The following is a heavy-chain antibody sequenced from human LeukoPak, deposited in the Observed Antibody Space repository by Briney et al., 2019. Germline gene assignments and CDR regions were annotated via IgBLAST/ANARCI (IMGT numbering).Heavy chain of an antibody. Sequence: SETLSLTCAVYGGSFSGYYGSWIRQPPGKGLEWIGEINHSGSTNYNPSLKSRVTISVDTSKNQFSLKLRSVSAADTAVYYCARRGVVVVAATVPSLKRYWYFDLWGRGTLVTVSS. CDR2: INHSGST. V-gene: IGHV4-34*01. J-gene: IGHJ2*01. CDR1: GGSFSGYY. D-gene: IGHD2-15*01. CDR3: ARRGVVVVAATVPSLKRYWYFDL.